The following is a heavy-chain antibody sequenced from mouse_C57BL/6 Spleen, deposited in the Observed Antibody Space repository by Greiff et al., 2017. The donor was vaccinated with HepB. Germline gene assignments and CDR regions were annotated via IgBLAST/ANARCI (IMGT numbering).Heavy chain of an antibody. J-gene: IGHJ2*01. CDR3: TRDYYVDY. CDR2: IDPETGGT. CDR1: GYTFTDYE. Sequence: VQLQESGAELVRPGASVTLSCKASGYTFTDYEMHWVKQTPVHGLEWIGAIDPETGGTAYNQKFKGKAILTADKSSSTAYMELRSLTSEDSAVYYCTRDYYVDYWGQGTTLTVSS. V-gene: IGHV1-15*01.